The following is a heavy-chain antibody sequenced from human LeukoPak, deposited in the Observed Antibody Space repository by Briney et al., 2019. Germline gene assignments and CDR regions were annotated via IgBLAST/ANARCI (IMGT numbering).Heavy chain of an antibody. CDR1: GFTFSNHA. CDR2: ISSNGANT. V-gene: IGHV3-64*01. CDR3: ERGEEFYDSSGYRRLDS. Sequence: GGSLRLSCAASGFTFSNHAMHWVRQAPGKALEYVAVISSNGANTFHAKSLNDRFTIPRDNSKNILYLQMGSLRAEDMAVYYCERGEEFYDSSGYRRLDSWGQGTLVVVSS. J-gene: IGHJ4*02. D-gene: IGHD3-22*01.